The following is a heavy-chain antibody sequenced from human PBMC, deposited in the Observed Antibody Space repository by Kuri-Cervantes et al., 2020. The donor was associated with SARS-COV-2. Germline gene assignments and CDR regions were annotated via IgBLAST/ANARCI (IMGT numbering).Heavy chain of an antibody. J-gene: IGHJ6*02. CDR1: GFTFISYG. V-gene: IGHV3-23*01. Sequence: GGSLRLSCAASGFTFISYGLSWVRQAPGKGLEWVSAISGSGGSTYYADSVKGRFTISRDNSKNTLYLRMNSLRAEDTAVYYCAKGAVRGEWLPHYYYGMDVWGQGTTVTVSS. CDR2: ISGSGGST. D-gene: IGHD3-3*01. CDR3: AKGAVRGEWLPHYYYGMDV.